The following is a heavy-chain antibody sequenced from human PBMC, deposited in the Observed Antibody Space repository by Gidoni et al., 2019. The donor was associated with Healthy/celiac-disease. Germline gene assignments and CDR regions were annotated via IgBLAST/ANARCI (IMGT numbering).Heavy chain of an antibody. CDR1: GYTFTRYG. CDR3: ARGGIGWDPRVVYAFDI. V-gene: IGHV1-18*01. Sequence: QVQLVQSGAEVKKPGASVKVSCEAAGYTFTRYGISWVRQAPGQGLDGMGWISAYNGNTNYAQKLQGRVTMTTDTSTSTAYMELMRLRSDDTAVYYCARGGIGWDPRVVYAFDIWGQGTMVTVSS. D-gene: IGHD1-26*01. CDR2: ISAYNGNT. J-gene: IGHJ3*02.